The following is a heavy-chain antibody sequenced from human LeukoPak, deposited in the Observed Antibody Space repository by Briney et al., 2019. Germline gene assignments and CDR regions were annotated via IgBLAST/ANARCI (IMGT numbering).Heavy chain of an antibody. CDR2: ISSSGYTI. D-gene: IGHD3-22*01. V-gene: IGHV3-48*03. Sequence: GSLRLSCAASGFTFNSYEMNWVRQAPGKGLEWVSYISSSGYTIHYADSVKGRFTISRDNSKNTLYLQMNSLRAEDTAVFYCAKEHDSSGYADYWGQGTLVTVSS. CDR3: AKEHDSSGYADY. CDR1: GFTFNSYE. J-gene: IGHJ4*02.